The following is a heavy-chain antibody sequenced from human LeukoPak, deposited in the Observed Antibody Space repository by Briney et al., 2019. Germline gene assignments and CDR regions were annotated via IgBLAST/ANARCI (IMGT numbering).Heavy chain of an antibody. Sequence: GASVKVSCKASGYTFTGYYMHWVRQAPGQGLEWMGWINPNSGGTNYAQKFQGRVTMTRDTSISTAYMELSRLRSDDTAVYYCATYYDSSGFDAFDIWSQGTMVTVSS. J-gene: IGHJ3*02. CDR3: ATYYDSSGFDAFDI. V-gene: IGHV1-2*02. D-gene: IGHD3-22*01. CDR1: GYTFTGYY. CDR2: INPNSGGT.